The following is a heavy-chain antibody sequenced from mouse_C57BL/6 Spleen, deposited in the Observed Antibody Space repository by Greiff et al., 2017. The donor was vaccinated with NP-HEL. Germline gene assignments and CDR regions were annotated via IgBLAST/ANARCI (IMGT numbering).Heavy chain of an antibody. CDR3: AREGAYYSNYVSWFAY. CDR2: IYPRDGST. V-gene: IGHV1-78*01. D-gene: IGHD2-5*01. Sequence: QVQLQQSDAELVKPGASVKISCKVSGYTFTDHTIHWMKQRPEQGLEWIGYIYPRDGSTKYNEKFKGKATLTADKSSSTAYMQLNSLTSEDSAVYFCAREGAYYSNYVSWFAYWGQGTLVTVSA. J-gene: IGHJ3*01. CDR1: GYTFTDHT.